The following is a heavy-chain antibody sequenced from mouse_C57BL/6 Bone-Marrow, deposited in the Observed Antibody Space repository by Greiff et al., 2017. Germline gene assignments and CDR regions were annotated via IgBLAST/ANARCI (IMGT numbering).Heavy chain of an antibody. Sequence: QVQLQQSGAELARPGASVTLSCKASGYTFTSYGIRWVKQRPGQGLEWIGEIYPRSGNTYYNEKFKGKATLTADKSSSTAYMELRSLTSEDSAVYFCAREEGSYYGTAWFAYWGHGTLVTASA. CDR1: GYTFTSYG. D-gene: IGHD2-10*01. CDR2: IYPRSGNT. V-gene: IGHV1-81*01. CDR3: AREEGSYYGTAWFAY. J-gene: IGHJ3*01.